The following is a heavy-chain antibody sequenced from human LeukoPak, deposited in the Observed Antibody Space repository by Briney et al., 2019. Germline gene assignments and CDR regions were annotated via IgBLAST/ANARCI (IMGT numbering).Heavy chain of an antibody. Sequence: GGSLRLSCAASGFTFSSYWMHWVRQAPGKGLVWVSRINSDGSSTSYADSVKGRFTISRDNAKNTLYLQMNSLRAEDTAVHYCASTKPSYGDPDVRFDYWGQGTLVTVSS. CDR2: INSDGSST. CDR1: GFTFSSYW. D-gene: IGHD4-17*01. V-gene: IGHV3-74*01. CDR3: ASTKPSYGDPDVRFDY. J-gene: IGHJ4*02.